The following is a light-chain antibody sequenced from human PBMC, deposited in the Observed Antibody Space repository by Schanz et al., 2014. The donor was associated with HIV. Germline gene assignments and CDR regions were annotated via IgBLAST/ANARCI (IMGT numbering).Light chain of an antibody. V-gene: IGLV2-14*03. J-gene: IGLJ3*02. Sequence: QSVLTQPASVSGSPGQSITISCTGTSSDVGHYDYVSWYQHHPGKAPKVIIYDVSNRPTGVSDRFSGSKSGNTASLTVSGLQAEDEADYYCSSYEGIHNWVFGGGTKVTVL. CDR1: SSDVGHYDY. CDR3: SSYEGIHNWV. CDR2: DVS.